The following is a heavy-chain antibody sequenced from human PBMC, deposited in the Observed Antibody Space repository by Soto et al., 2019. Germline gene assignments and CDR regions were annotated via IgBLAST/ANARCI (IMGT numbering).Heavy chain of an antibody. Sequence: EVQLLESGGGLVQPGGSLRLPCAASGFTFSSYAMSWVRQAPGKGLEWVSAISGSGGSTYYADSVKGRFTISRDNSKNTLYLQMNSLRAEDTAVYYCAKGPGYYYYYGMDVWGQGTTVTVSS. CDR1: GFTFSSYA. V-gene: IGHV3-23*01. J-gene: IGHJ6*02. CDR2: ISGSGGST. CDR3: AKGPGYYYYYGMDV.